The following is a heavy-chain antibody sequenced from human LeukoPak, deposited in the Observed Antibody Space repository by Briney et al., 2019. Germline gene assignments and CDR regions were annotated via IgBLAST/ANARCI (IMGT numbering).Heavy chain of an antibody. D-gene: IGHD3-22*01. V-gene: IGHV4-59*01. CDR1: GGSISSYY. Sequence: SETLSLTCTVSGGSISSYYWSWIRQPPGKGLEWIGYIYYSGSTNYNPSLKSRVTISVDTSKNQFSLKLGSVTAADTAVYYCARESGDSSGYYYDYYYYYMDVWGKGTTVTVSS. J-gene: IGHJ6*03. CDR2: IYYSGST. CDR3: ARESGDSSGYYYDYYYYYMDV.